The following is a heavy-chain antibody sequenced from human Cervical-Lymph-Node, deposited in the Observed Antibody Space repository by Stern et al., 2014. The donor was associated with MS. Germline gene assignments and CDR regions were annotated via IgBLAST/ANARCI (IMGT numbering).Heavy chain of an antibody. CDR3: ARYCSSTSCPLYYYGMDV. CDR1: GYTFTSYY. D-gene: IGHD2-2*01. J-gene: IGHJ6*02. Sequence: QVQLVQSGAEVKKPGASVKVSCKASGYTFTSYYMHWVRQAPGQGLEWMGIINPSGGSTSYAQKFQGRVTMTRDTSTSTVYMELSSLRSEDTAVYYCARYCSSTSCPLYYYGMDVWGQGTTVTVSS. CDR2: INPSGGST. V-gene: IGHV1-46*03.